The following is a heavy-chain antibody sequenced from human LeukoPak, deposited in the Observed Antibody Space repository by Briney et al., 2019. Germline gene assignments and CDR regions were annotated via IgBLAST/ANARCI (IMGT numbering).Heavy chain of an antibody. CDR2: IIPILGIA. CDR3: ARGTMIEPYYFDY. J-gene: IGHJ4*02. V-gene: IGHV1-69*04. Sequence: SVKVSCKASGGTFSSYAISWVRQAPGQGLEWMGRIIPILGIANYAQKFQGRVTITADTSTSTAYMELRSLRSDDTAVYYCARGTMIEPYYFDYWGQGTLVTVYS. D-gene: IGHD3-22*01. CDR1: GGTFSSYA.